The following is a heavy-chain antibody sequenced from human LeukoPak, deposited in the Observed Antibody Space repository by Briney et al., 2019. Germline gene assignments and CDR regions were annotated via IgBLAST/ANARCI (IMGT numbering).Heavy chain of an antibody. Sequence: PSETLSLTCAVYGGSFSGYYWSWIRQPPGKGLEWIGEINHSGSTNYNPSLKSRVTISVDTSKNQFSLKLSSVTAADTAVYYCARGRGRPYSSSIRYWGQGTLVTVSS. CDR2: INHSGST. V-gene: IGHV4-34*01. D-gene: IGHD6-13*01. J-gene: IGHJ4*02. CDR1: GGSFSGYY. CDR3: ARGRGRPYSSSIRY.